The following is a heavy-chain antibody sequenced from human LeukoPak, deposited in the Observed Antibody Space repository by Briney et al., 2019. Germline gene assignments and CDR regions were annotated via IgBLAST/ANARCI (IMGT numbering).Heavy chain of an antibody. D-gene: IGHD6-13*01. CDR3: AELTGYTNSWYDS. CDR2: ISTYNGNT. Sequence: GASVKVSCKASGHSFTSYNINWVRQAPGQGLEWIGWISTYNGNTNYAQKLQGRITMTTETSSSTAYMELWGLTSDDTAMYYCAELTGYTNSWYDSWGQGTLVIVSS. J-gene: IGHJ5*01. CDR1: GHSFTSYN. V-gene: IGHV1-18*01.